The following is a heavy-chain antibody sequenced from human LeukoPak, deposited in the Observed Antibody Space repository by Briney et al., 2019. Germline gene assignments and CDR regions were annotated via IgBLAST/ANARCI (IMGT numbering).Heavy chain of an antibody. D-gene: IGHD3-3*01. CDR1: RVAFSNAS. Sequence: GGAHRLSCAASRVAFSNASMCSFRQAPATGLERVCRIKSKTDGGTTDYAAPLKGRFTISRDDSRNTLYLQMNSLKTEDTAVYYCATGYYDFWSCYYPTFDYWGQGTLVTVSS. CDR3: ATGYYDFWSCYYPTFDY. V-gene: IGHV3-15*01. CDR2: IKSKTDGGTT. J-gene: IGHJ4*02.